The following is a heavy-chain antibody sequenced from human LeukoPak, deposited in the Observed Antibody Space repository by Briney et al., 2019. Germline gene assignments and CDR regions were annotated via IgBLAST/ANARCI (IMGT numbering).Heavy chain of an antibody. V-gene: IGHV3-23*01. D-gene: IGHD3-3*01. Sequence: GGSLRLSCAASGFTFSSYPMSWVRQAPGKGLEWVSAISGSGGSTYYADSVKGRFTISRDNSKNTLYLQMNSLRAEDTAVYYCAKENSIFGVVVIQDAFDIWGQGTMVTVSS. J-gene: IGHJ3*02. CDR3: AKENSIFGVVVIQDAFDI. CDR1: GFTFSSYP. CDR2: ISGSGGST.